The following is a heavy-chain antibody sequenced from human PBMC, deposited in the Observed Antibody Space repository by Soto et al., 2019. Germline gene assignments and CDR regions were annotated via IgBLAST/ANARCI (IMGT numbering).Heavy chain of an antibody. J-gene: IGHJ4*02. V-gene: IGHV3-7*01. Sequence: PGGSLRLSWAASGFTFSTYLMDWVRQTPGKGLEWVANINQDGSEKNYVDSVKGRFTIYRDNAKNSLYLQMSSLTAEDSALYYCSRSLNSWGQGTLVTVSS. CDR2: INQDGSEK. CDR3: SRSLNS. CDR1: GFTFSTYL.